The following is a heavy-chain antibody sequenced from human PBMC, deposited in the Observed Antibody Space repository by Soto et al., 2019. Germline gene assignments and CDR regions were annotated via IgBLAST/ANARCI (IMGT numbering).Heavy chain of an antibody. CDR2: MNPNSGNT. CDR3: ARGLGYCSSTSCYYYYGMDV. V-gene: IGHV1-8*01. J-gene: IGHJ6*02. CDR1: GYTFTSYD. Sequence: ASVKVSCKASGYTFTSYDINWVRQATGQGLEWMGWMNPNSGNTGYAQKFQGRVTMTRNTSISTAYMELSSLRSEDTAVYYCARGLGYCSSTSCYYYYGMDVWGQGPTVTV. D-gene: IGHD2-2*01.